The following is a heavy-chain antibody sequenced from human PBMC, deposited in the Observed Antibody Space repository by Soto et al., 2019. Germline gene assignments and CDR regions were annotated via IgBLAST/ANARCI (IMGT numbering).Heavy chain of an antibody. CDR3: ARAIDCGGDCYQNAFDI. CDR1: RYTFTGYY. D-gene: IGHD2-21*01. V-gene: IGHV1-2*04. J-gene: IGHJ3*02. Sequence: QVQLVQSGAEVKKPGASVKVSCKASRYTFTGYYMHWVRQAPGQGLEWMGWINPNSGGTNYAQKFQGWVTMTRDTSISTAYMELSRLRSDDTAVYYCARAIDCGGDCYQNAFDIWGQGTMVTVSS. CDR2: INPNSGGT.